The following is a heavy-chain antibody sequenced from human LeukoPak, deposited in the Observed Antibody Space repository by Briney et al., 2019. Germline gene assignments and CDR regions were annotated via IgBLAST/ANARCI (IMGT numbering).Heavy chain of an antibody. CDR3: ARSGRDSSGNYNTLDY. D-gene: IGHD3-22*01. J-gene: IGHJ4*02. CDR1: EFMFSDFW. V-gene: IGHV3-74*01. CDR2: INGVGMST. Sequence: GGSLRLSCVASEFMFSDFWMHWVRQVPGKGPVWLSRINGVGMSTRYAGSVKGRFTTSRDNAKNTVYLQMNSLRVEDTAVYYCARSGRDSSGNYNTLDYWGQGTLVTVSS.